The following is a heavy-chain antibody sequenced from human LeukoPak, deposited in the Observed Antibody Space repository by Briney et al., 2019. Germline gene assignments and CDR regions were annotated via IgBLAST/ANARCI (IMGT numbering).Heavy chain of an antibody. V-gene: IGHV4-39*07. Sequence: SETPSLTCTVSGGSISSYGHFWGWIRQPPGKGLQWIGSGYYTGTTYYSPSLQSRVTISVDTSNNQFSLKLSSVTAADTAVYYCATLGFSSGYYYYFDHWGQGTLVTVSS. D-gene: IGHD3-22*01. CDR3: ATLGFSSGYYYYFDH. CDR1: GGSISSYGHF. J-gene: IGHJ4*02. CDR2: GYYTGTT.